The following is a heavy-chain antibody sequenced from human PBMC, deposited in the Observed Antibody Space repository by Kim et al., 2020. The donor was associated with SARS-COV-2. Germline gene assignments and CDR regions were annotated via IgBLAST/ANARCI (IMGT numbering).Heavy chain of an antibody. CDR3: ARQGGAAAGGNFDY. J-gene: IGHJ4*02. CDR2: IHDTGST. V-gene: IGHV4-39*01. CDR1: GGSISRSTYY. Sequence: SETLSLTCTVSGGSISRSTYYWGWIRKPPGEGLEWIGTIHDTGSTYYNPSLKSRVTISVDTSKIHFSLKLNSVTAADTAVYYCARQGGAAAGGNFDYWGQGTLVTVSS. D-gene: IGHD6-13*01.